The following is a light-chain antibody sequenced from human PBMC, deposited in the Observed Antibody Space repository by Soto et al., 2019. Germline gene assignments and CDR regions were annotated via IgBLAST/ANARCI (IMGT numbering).Light chain of an antibody. CDR1: SSDVGGYNY. Sequence: QSALTQPASVSGSPGQSITISCTGTSSDVGGYNYVSWYQQHPGKAPKLIIYEVTNRPSGVSNRFSGSKSGNTASLTISGLQAEDEADYYCSSYTTSSPCVFGGGTKVTVL. V-gene: IGLV2-14*01. CDR3: SSYTTSSPCV. CDR2: EVT. J-gene: IGLJ3*02.